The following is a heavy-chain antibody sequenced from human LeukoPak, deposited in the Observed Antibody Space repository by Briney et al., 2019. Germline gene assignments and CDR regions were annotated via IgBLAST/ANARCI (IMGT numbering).Heavy chain of an antibody. Sequence: ASVKVSCKTSGYSFTDNYIHWVRQAPGQGLEWIGWINPNSDDRNYAQKFQGRVTMTRDRSISTAYMEVSRLRSDDTAVYYCAREFGSYCGGDCSGARPHWGQGTLVTVSS. CDR2: INPNSDDR. D-gene: IGHD2-21*02. CDR1: GYSFTDNY. V-gene: IGHV1-2*02. CDR3: AREFGSYCGGDCSGARPH. J-gene: IGHJ1*01.